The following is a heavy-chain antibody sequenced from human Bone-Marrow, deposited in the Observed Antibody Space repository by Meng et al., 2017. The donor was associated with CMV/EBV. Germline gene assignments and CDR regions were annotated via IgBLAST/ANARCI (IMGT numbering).Heavy chain of an antibody. CDR3: ASRYCSSTSCSRDALDI. J-gene: IGHJ3*02. V-gene: IGHV1-2*02. CDR2: INPNSGGT. Sequence: ASVKGSCTASGYTFTSYYMHWVRQAPGQGLEWMGWINPNSGGTNYAQKFQGRVTMTRNTSISTAYMELSRLRSDDTAVYYCASRYCSSTSCSRDALDIWGQGTMVTVSS. CDR1: GYTFTSYY. D-gene: IGHD2-2*01.